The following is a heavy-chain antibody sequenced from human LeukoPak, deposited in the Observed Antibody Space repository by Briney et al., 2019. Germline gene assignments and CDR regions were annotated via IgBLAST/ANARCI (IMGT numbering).Heavy chain of an antibody. CDR3: ARRDAMDV. J-gene: IGHJ6*02. CDR1: GFTFTGYY. Sequence: ASVKVSCKASGFTFTGYYMHWVRQAPGRGLEWMGQVTPNSGDTNYAQKFQGRVTMTRDTSISTAYMELSRLTSDDTAVYYCARRDAMDVWGQGTTVTVS. CDR2: VTPNSGDT. V-gene: IGHV1-2*06.